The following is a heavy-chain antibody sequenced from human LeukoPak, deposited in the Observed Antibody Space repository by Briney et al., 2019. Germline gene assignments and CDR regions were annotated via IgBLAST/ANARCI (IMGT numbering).Heavy chain of an antibody. CDR3: ARNNGMDV. J-gene: IGHJ6*02. Sequence: GGSLRLSCAASGFALSSHWMTWVRQVPGRGPERVANVNRDGSETYYLDSVKGRFTISKDNAKNSLYLQMNSLRAEDTALYHCARNNGMDVWGQGTTVIVSS. CDR2: VNRDGSET. V-gene: IGHV3-7*03. CDR1: GFALSSHW.